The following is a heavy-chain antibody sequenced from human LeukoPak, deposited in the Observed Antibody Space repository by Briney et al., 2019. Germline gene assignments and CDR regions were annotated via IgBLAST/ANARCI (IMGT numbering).Heavy chain of an antibody. D-gene: IGHD2-2*01. V-gene: IGHV1-3*01. CDR3: ARPAYCSSTSCLDAFDI. Sequence: GASVKVSCKASGYTFTSYAMHWVRQAPGQRLEWMGWINAGNGNTKYSQKFQGRVTITRDTSASTAYMELSSLRSEDTAVYYCARPAYCSSTSCLDAFDIWGQGTMVTVSS. J-gene: IGHJ3*02. CDR1: GYTFTSYA. CDR2: INAGNGNT.